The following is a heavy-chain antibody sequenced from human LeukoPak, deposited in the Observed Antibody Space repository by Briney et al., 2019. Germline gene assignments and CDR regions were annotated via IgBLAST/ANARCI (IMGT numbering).Heavy chain of an antibody. D-gene: IGHD5-18*01. J-gene: IGHJ4*02. Sequence: SETLSLTCTVSGGSISSYHWSWIRQPAGKGLEWIGRVHSSGTTNYNPSLKSRVTMSMDTSKNQLSLKLSSVTAANTAVYYCARDGLYNYGYSYFDYWGQGTLVTVSS. CDR1: GGSISSYH. CDR3: ARDGLYNYGYSYFDY. CDR2: VHSSGTT. V-gene: IGHV4-4*07.